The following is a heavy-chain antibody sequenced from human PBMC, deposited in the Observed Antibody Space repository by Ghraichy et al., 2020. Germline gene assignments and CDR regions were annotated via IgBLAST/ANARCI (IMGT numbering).Heavy chain of an antibody. Sequence: GGSLRLSCAASGFTFSSYGMHWVRQAPGKGLEWVAVIWYDESNEYYADSVKGRFTISRDNSKNTLYLQMNSLRAEDTAVYYCARTQHPPSDIAVAGTGLHYWGQGTLVTVSS. J-gene: IGHJ4*02. CDR3: ARTQHPPSDIAVAGTGLHY. D-gene: IGHD6-19*01. V-gene: IGHV3-33*01. CDR2: IWYDESNE. CDR1: GFTFSSYG.